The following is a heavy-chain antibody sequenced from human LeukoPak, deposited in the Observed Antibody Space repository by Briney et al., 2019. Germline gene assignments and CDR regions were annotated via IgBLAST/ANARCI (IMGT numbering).Heavy chain of an antibody. Sequence: GGPLRLSCAASGFTSSSYALNWVRQAPGKGLEWVATVSGSGDRMYHADSVKGRFTISRDNSKNTIYLQMNSLRAEDTALYYCAKAAAAPGFDFWGQGTLVTVSS. CDR1: GFTSSSYA. CDR3: AKAAAAPGFDF. CDR2: VSGSGDRM. V-gene: IGHV3-23*01. J-gene: IGHJ4*02. D-gene: IGHD6-13*01.